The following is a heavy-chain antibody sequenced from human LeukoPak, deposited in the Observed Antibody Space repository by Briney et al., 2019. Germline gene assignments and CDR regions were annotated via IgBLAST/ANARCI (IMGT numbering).Heavy chain of an antibody. V-gene: IGHV1-2*02. J-gene: IGHJ4*02. CDR2: IRPEGGDT. CDR1: VYTFTDYF. CDR3: ARNYGHNSKYFDF. D-gene: IGHD4-17*01. Sequence: ASVRVSCMDSVYTFTDYFMHWVRQAPGQGGGWMGWIRPEGGDTHYAHRFQGRVTMTSDTSISTAYMELTSLSSDDTAVYYCARNYGHNSKYFDFWGQGTLVTVSS.